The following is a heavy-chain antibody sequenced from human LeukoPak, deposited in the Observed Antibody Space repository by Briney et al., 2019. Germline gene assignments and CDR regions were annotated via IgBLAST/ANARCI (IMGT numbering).Heavy chain of an antibody. V-gene: IGHV4-59*01. Sequence: NPSETLSLTCTVSGGSISSYYWSWIRQPPGKGLEWIGYIYYSGSTNYNPTLKSRVTISVDTSKNQFSPELSSVTAADTAVYYCARVGAIAVAGYYFDYWGQGTLVTVSS. J-gene: IGHJ4*02. D-gene: IGHD6-19*01. CDR3: ARVGAIAVAGYYFDY. CDR2: IYYSGST. CDR1: GGSISSYY.